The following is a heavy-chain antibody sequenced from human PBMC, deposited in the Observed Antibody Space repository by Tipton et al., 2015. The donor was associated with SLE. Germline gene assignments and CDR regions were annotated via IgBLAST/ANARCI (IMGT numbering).Heavy chain of an antibody. Sequence: TLSLTCTVSGGSISNYYWSWIRQPPGKGLEWIGYVYYTGSTNYNSSLKSRVTISVDTSKNQFSLKLTSVTPADTAVYYCARDEIIVIPASRYSYHYMDVWGRGTTVTVSS. D-gene: IGHD3-16*02. CDR3: ARDEIIVIPASRYSYHYMDV. V-gene: IGHV4-59*08. CDR1: GGSISNYY. J-gene: IGHJ6*03. CDR2: VYYTGST.